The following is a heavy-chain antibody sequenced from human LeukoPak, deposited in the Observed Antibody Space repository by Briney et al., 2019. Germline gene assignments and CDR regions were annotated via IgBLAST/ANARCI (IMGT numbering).Heavy chain of an antibody. J-gene: IGHJ4*02. D-gene: IGHD1-26*01. CDR3: AKGGKWDVTPFDY. Sequence: GGSLRLSCAASGFTFTSYSMNWVRQAPGKGLEWVSTISGGGGSTYYADSVKGRFTISGDNSKNTLHLQVNSLRAEDTAVYYCAKGGKWDVTPFDYWGQGTLVTVSS. CDR1: GFTFTSYS. V-gene: IGHV3-23*01. CDR2: ISGGGGST.